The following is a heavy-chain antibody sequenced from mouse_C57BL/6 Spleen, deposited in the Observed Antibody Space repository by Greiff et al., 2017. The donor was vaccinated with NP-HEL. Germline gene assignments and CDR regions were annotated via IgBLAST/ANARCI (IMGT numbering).Heavy chain of an antibody. D-gene: IGHD2-5*01. Sequence: VQLQQSGAELVKPGASVKLSCKASGYAFSSYCMNWVKQTPGKGLEWIGPIYPGDGDTYYNGKFKGKATLTADTSSSTAYMQLSSLTSEDSAVYFCASRYSNCPWFAYWGQGTLVTVSA. J-gene: IGHJ3*01. CDR1: GYAFSSYC. CDR2: IYPGDGDT. V-gene: IGHV1-80*01. CDR3: ASRYSNCPWFAY.